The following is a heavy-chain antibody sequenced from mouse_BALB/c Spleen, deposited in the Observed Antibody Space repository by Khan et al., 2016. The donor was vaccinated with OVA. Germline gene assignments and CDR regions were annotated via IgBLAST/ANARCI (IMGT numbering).Heavy chain of an antibody. CDR1: GYTFTDFY. J-gene: IGHJ3*01. CDR3: ARRNYFGYTFAY. D-gene: IGHD1-2*01. V-gene: IGHV1-77*01. CDR2: ISPGSGDT. Sequence: QVQLQQSGTELARPGASVNLSCKASGYTFTDFYINWVRQRSGQGLEWIGEISPGSGDTYYNEKFKGKATLTADKSSSTAYMQLSSLTSEASAVYFCARRNYFGYTFAYWGQGTLVTVSA.